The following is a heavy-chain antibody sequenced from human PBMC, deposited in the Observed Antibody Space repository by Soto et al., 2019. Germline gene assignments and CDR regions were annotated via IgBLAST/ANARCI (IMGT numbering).Heavy chain of an antibody. CDR2: SSATGAGT. J-gene: IGHJ4*02. V-gene: IGHV3-23*01. Sequence: EVQLLESGGGLVQPGGSLRLSCAASGFTFSSYGMTWVRQAPGKGLEWVAFSSATGAGTYYADSVKGRFTISRDNSKNTLYLQMTSLRADERAVYYWPKDRPAGGNYGSYSDFWGPGALVIVSS. CDR1: GFTFSSYG. D-gene: IGHD1-7*01. CDR3: PKDRPAGGNYGSYSDF.